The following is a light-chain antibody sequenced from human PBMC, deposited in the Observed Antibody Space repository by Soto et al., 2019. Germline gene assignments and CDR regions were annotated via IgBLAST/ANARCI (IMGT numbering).Light chain of an antibody. Sequence: EIVLTQSPGTLSLSPGERATLSCRAGQSVSSSYLAWYQQKPGQAPRLLIYDASSRATGIPDRFGGSGSGTDFTLTISRLEPEDFAVYYCQQYGTSPPWTFGQGTKVEIK. V-gene: IGKV3-20*01. CDR3: QQYGTSPPWT. CDR2: DAS. J-gene: IGKJ1*01. CDR1: QSVSSSY.